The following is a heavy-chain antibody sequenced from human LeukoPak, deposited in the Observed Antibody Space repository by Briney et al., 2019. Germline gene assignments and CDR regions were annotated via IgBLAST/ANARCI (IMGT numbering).Heavy chain of an antibody. J-gene: IGHJ6*03. Sequence: GASVKVSCKASGYTFTSYGISWVRQAPGQGLEWMGWISAYNGNTNYAQKLQGRVTMTTDTSTSTAYMELRSLRSDDTAVYYCARFSATFLGDYYYMDVWGKGTTVTVSS. V-gene: IGHV1-18*01. CDR1: GYTFTSYG. CDR2: ISAYNGNT. CDR3: ARFSATFLGDYYYMDV. D-gene: IGHD3-16*01.